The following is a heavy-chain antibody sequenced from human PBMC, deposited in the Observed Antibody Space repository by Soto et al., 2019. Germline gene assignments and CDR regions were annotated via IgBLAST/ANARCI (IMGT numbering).Heavy chain of an antibody. CDR2: ISSSGSTI. J-gene: IGHJ6*02. V-gene: IGHV3-11*01. D-gene: IGHD6-6*01. CDR3: ARDGPLPAARRYYYGMDV. Sequence: LRLSCAASGFTFRDYYMSWIRQAPGKGLEWVSYISSSGSTIYYADSVKGRFTISRDNAKNSLYLQMNSLRAEDTAVYYCARDGPLPAARRYYYGMDVWGQGTTVTVSS. CDR1: GFTFRDYY.